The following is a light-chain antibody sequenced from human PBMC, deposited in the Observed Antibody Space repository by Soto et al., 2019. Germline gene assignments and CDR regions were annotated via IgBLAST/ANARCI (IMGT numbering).Light chain of an antibody. V-gene: IGLV2-14*01. CDR2: EVN. Sequence: QSVLTQPASVSGSPGQSITISCTGTSSDVGGYNYVSWYQQHPGKAPKLMIYEVNNRPSGVSNRFSGSKSGNTASLTISGLQAEDEADYYCSSYTSSTTLRVFGGGTKVTVL. J-gene: IGLJ3*02. CDR1: SSDVGGYNY. CDR3: SSYTSSTTLRV.